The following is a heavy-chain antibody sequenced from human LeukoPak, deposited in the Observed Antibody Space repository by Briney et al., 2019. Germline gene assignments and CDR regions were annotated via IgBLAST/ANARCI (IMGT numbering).Heavy chain of an antibody. CDR3: AKESSYCSSTSCYFFGY. D-gene: IGHD2-2*01. Sequence: GGSLRLSCAASGFTFDDYAMHWVRQAPGKGLEWVSGISWNSGSIGYADSVKGRFTISRDNAKNSLYLQMNSLRAEDTALYYCAKESSYCSSTSCYFFGYWGQGTLVTVSS. CDR1: GFTFDDYA. J-gene: IGHJ4*02. V-gene: IGHV3-9*01. CDR2: ISWNSGSI.